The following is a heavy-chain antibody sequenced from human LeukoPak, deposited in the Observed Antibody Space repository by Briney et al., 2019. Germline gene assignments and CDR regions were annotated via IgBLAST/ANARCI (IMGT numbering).Heavy chain of an antibody. CDR2: MKQDGSEK. D-gene: IGHD6-19*01. V-gene: IGHV3-7*01. Sequence: GGSLRLSCAASGFTFSSCWMSWVRQAPGKGLEWVANMKQDGSEKYYVDSVKGRFTISRDNAKNSLYLQMNSLRAEDTAVYYCARRDSSGWYEENNWFDPWGQGTLVTVSS. J-gene: IGHJ5*02. CDR1: GFTFSSCW. CDR3: ARRDSSGWYEENNWFDP.